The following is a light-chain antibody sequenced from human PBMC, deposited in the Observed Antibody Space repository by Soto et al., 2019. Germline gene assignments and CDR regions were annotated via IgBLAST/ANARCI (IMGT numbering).Light chain of an antibody. V-gene: IGKV1-5*01. J-gene: IGKJ4*01. CDR3: QQLNGYFPLT. Sequence: DIQMTQSPSTLSASVGDRFTITFRSSQNINNWLAWYQQKPGKAPNLLIYDASSLESGVPSRFSGSGSGTDFTLTISGLQPEDFATYYCQQLNGYFPLTFGGGTKVDIK. CDR1: QNINNW. CDR2: DAS.